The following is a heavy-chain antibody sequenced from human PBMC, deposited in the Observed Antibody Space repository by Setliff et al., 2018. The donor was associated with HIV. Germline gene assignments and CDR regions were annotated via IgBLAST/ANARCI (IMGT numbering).Heavy chain of an antibody. CDR1: GGPMTTISSY. D-gene: IGHD2-21*01. CDR3: ASGLFYDY. V-gene: IGHV4-39*07. J-gene: IGHJ4*02. CDR2: IYCSGSS. Sequence: PSETLSLTCTVSGGPMTTISSYWGWIRQSPGKGLEWIGNIYCSGSSHYNPALTSRVTISVDTSKTQFSLRLGSVTAADTAVYYCASGLFYDYWGQGALVTVSS.